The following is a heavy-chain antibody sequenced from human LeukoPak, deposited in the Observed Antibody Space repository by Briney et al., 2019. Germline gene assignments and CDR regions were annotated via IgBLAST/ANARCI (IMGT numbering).Heavy chain of an antibody. V-gene: IGHV4-30-4*01. J-gene: IGHJ5*02. D-gene: IGHD6-6*01. Sequence: SETLSLTCTVSAGSISSGDYYWSWIRQPPGKGLEWIGYIYYSGSTYYNPSLKSRVTISVDTSKNRFSLKLSSVTAADTAVYYCASEYSSSSNWFDPWGQGTLVTVSS. CDR3: ASEYSSSSNWFDP. CDR1: AGSISSGDYY. CDR2: IYYSGST.